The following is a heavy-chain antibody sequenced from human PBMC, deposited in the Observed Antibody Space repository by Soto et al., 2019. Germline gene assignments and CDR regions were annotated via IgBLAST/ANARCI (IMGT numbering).Heavy chain of an antibody. D-gene: IGHD6-6*01. CDR3: ARQVIAARTVLDY. J-gene: IGHJ4*02. CDR1: GGSISSYY. CDR2: IYYSGST. Sequence: SETLSLTCTVSGGSISSYYWSWIRQPPGKGLEWIGYIYYSGSTNYNPSLKSRVTISVDTSKNQFSLKLSSVTAADTAVYYCARQVIAARTVLDYWGQGTLVTVSS. V-gene: IGHV4-59*08.